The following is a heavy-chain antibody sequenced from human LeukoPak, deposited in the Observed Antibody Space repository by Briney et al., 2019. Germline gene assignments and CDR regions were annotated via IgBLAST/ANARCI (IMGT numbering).Heavy chain of an antibody. CDR2: IRYDGSNK. J-gene: IGHJ4*02. CDR3: AKVSGIVVVVAATADY. Sequence: GGSLRLSCAASGFTFSSYGMHWVRQAPGKGLEWVAFIRYDGSNKYYADSVKGRFTISRDNSKNTLYLQMNSLRAEDTAVYYCAKVSGIVVVVAATADYWGQGTLVTVSS. D-gene: IGHD2-15*01. CDR1: GFTFSSYG. V-gene: IGHV3-30*02.